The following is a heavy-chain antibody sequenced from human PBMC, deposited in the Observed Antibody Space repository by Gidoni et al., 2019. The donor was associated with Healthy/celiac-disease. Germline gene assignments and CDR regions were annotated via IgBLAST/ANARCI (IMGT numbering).Heavy chain of an antibody. J-gene: IGHJ3*02. D-gene: IGHD2-2*01. V-gene: IGHV1-69*01. CDR1: GGTFSSYA. CDR2: IIPIFGTA. Sequence: QVQLVQSGAEVKKPGSSVKVSCKASGGTFSSYAISWVRQAPGQGLEWMGGIIPIFGTANYAQKFQGRVTITADESTSTAYMELSSLRSEDTAVYYCARRFVVVPAPRSDAFDIWGQGTMVTVSS. CDR3: ARRFVVVPAPRSDAFDI.